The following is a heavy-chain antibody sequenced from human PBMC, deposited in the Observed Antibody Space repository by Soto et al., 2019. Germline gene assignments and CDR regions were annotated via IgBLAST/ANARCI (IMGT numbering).Heavy chain of an antibody. J-gene: IGHJ5*02. D-gene: IGHD3-9*01. CDR2: IIPIFGTA. Sequence: ASVRVSCKASGGTFSSYAISWVRQAPGQGLEWMGGIIPIFGTANYAQKFQGRVTITADESTSTAYMELSSLRSEDTAVYYCASNGHYDILTGYYLYNWFDPWGQGTLVTVSS. CDR1: GGTFSSYA. CDR3: ASNGHYDILTGYYLYNWFDP. V-gene: IGHV1-69*13.